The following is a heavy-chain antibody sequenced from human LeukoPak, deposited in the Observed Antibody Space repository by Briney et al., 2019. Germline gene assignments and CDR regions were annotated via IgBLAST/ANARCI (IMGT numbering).Heavy chain of an antibody. V-gene: IGHV3-15*04. Sequence: PGGSLRLSCAASGFTFSNAWMNWVRQTPGKGLEWVGRIESKTDGGTTDYAALVKGRFTISRVDSKNTLYLQMNSLKTEDTAVYYCTTDILYGGASFDPWGQGTLVTVSS. D-gene: IGHD3-10*01. CDR2: IESKTDGGTT. J-gene: IGHJ5*02. CDR3: TTDILYGGASFDP. CDR1: GFTFSNAW.